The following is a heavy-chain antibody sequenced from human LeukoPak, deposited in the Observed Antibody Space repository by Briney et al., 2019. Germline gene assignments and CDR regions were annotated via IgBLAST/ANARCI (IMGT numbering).Heavy chain of an antibody. Sequence: GESLKISCKGSGYSFTTYWIGWVRQTPGKGLEWMGIIYPGDSDIRYSPSFQGQVTISADKSISTAYLQWSSLRASDTAMYYCARREAVAGTKDFLDYWGQGTLVTVSS. J-gene: IGHJ4*02. CDR3: ARREAVAGTKDFLDY. CDR2: IYPGDSDI. D-gene: IGHD6-19*01. V-gene: IGHV5-51*01. CDR1: GYSFTTYW.